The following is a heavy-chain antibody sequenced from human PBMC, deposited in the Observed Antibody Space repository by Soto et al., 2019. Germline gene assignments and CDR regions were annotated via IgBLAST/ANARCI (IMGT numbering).Heavy chain of an antibody. CDR3: ARGRSPRGRVDP. CDR1: GGSFSGYY. V-gene: IGHV4-34*01. D-gene: IGHD3-10*01. CDR2: INHSGST. Sequence: QVQLQQWGAGLLKPSETLSLTCAVYGGSFSGYYWSWIRQPPGEGLEWIGEINHSGSTNYNPSLKSRVTISVDTSKNQFSLKLSSVTAADTAVYYCARGRSPRGRVDPWGQGTLVTVSS. J-gene: IGHJ5*02.